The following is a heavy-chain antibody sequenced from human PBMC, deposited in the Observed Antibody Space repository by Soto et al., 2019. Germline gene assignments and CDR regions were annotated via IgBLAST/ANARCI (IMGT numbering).Heavy chain of an antibody. CDR3: ARGGFCSGGSCYSNLRLWYLAL. CDR2: ISSNGGST. J-gene: IGHJ2*01. V-gene: IGHV3-64*01. Sequence: ASLRLSCAASGFIFSNYVMHWFRQAPEKGLEFVSVISSNGGSTYYANSVKDRFTISRDNSKNTLYLEMGTLRAEDMAVYYCARGGFCSGGSCYSNLRLWYLALWGRGTLVPVSS. D-gene: IGHD2-15*01. CDR1: GFIFSNYV.